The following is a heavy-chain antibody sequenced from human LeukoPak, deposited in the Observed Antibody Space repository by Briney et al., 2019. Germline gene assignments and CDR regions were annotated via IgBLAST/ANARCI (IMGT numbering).Heavy chain of an antibody. CDR2: ISSSSSSYI. J-gene: IGHJ6*02. CDR1: GFTFSSYS. D-gene: IGHD6-13*01. V-gene: IGHV3-21*01. CDR3: ARGPSGRGIAAAGLIYYYYGMDV. Sequence: SGGSLRLSCAASGFTFSSYSMNWVRQAPGKGLEWVSSISSSSSSYIYYADSVKGRFTISRDNAKNSLYLQMNSLRAEDTAVYYCARGPSGRGIAAAGLIYYYYGMDVWGQGTTVTVSS.